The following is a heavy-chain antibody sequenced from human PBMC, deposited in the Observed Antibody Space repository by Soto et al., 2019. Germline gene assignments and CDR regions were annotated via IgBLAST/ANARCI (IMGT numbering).Heavy chain of an antibody. V-gene: IGHV3-48*02. J-gene: IGHJ4*02. CDR1: GFSLSSFS. CDR3: ARDKSGSWYVFDY. CDR2: ISSTSSSI. Sequence: GGSLRLSCAASGFSLSSFSMNWVRQAPGKGLEWVSYISSTSSSIYYADSVKGRLTISRDNAKNSLYLQMNSLRDEDTAVYYSARDKSGSWYVFDYWGQGTLVTVSS. D-gene: IGHD6-13*01.